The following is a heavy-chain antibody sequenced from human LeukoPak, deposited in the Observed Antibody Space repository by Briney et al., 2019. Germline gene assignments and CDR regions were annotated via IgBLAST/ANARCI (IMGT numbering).Heavy chain of an antibody. CDR1: GFTFSSYA. CDR3: AKVGDDISRVGASDY. CDR2: ISGSGGGT. D-gene: IGHD1-26*01. V-gene: IGHV3-23*01. J-gene: IGHJ4*02. Sequence: GGSLRLSSVASGFTFSSYAMNWVRQAPGKGLEWVSAISGSGGGTYYADSVKGRFTISRDNSKNTLYLQMNSLRAEDTAVYYCAKVGDDISRVGASDYWGQGTLVTVSS.